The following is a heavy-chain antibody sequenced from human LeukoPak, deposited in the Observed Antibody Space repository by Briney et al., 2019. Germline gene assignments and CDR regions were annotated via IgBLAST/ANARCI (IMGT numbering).Heavy chain of an antibody. J-gene: IGHJ6*03. CDR2: ISSSGGST. V-gene: IGHV3-23*01. CDR1: GFTLSIDA. D-gene: IGHD1-26*01. CDR3: AKLGDSGFPSENYYYYMDV. Sequence: PGGSLRLSCAASGFTLSIDAMNWVRPAPGRGLEWVSAISSSGGSTYYAGSVKGRFTTSRDKSKNTLYLQMNSLRAEDTAVYYCAKLGDSGFPSENYYYYMDVWGKGTTVTVSS.